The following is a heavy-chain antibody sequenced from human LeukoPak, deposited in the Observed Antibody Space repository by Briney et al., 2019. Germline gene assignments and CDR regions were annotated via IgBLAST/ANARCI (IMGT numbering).Heavy chain of an antibody. Sequence: ASVKVSCKVSGYTLTELSMHWVRQAPGKGLEWMGGFDPEDGETIYAQKFQGRVTMTEDTSTDTAYMELSSLRSEDTAVYYCATARFKGGRAATSDYWGQGTLVTVSS. J-gene: IGHJ4*02. CDR1: GYTLTELS. CDR2: FDPEDGET. CDR3: ATARFKGGRAATSDY. D-gene: IGHD2-15*01. V-gene: IGHV1-24*01.